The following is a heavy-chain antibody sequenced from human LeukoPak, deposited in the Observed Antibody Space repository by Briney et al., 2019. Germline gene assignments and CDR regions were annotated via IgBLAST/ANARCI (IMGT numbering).Heavy chain of an antibody. D-gene: IGHD2-2*03. J-gene: IGHJ4*02. CDR3: ARDRVDGYCSSTSCRHFDY. CDR1: GGSFSGYY. CDR2: INHSGST. V-gene: IGHV4-34*01. Sequence: PSETLSLTCAVYGGSFSGYYWSWIRQPPGKGLEWIGEINHSGSTNYNPSLKSRVTISVDTSKNQFSLKLSSVTAADTAVYYCARDRVDGYCSSTSCRHFDYWGQGTLVTVSS.